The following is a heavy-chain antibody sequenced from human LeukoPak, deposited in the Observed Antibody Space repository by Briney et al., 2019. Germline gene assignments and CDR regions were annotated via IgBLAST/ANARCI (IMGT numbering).Heavy chain of an antibody. CDR3: ATHDSSGYYRDY. V-gene: IGHV1-69*04. J-gene: IGHJ4*02. CDR2: IIPILGIA. CDR1: GGTFSSYA. Sequence: PPASVKVSCKASGGTFSSYAISWVRQAPGQGLEWMGRIIPILGIANYAQKFQGRVTITADKSTSTAYMELSSPRSEDTAVYYCATHDSSGYYRDYWGQGTLDTVSS. D-gene: IGHD3-22*01.